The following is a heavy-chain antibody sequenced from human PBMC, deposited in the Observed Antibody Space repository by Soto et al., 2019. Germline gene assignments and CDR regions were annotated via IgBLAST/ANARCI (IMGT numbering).Heavy chain of an antibody. D-gene: IGHD1-1*01. V-gene: IGHV1-8*01. CDR3: AREGGVLERAKFGPSAFDI. CDR1: GYTFTSYD. J-gene: IGHJ3*02. Sequence: QVQLVQSGAEVKKPGASVKVSCKASGYTFTSYDMHWVRQATGQGLEWMGWMNPNSGNTCYAQKFQRSVTMTRKTSISTAYMEVSSLRSEDTAVYYCAREGGVLERAKFGPSAFDIWGQGTMVSVST. CDR2: MNPNSGNT.